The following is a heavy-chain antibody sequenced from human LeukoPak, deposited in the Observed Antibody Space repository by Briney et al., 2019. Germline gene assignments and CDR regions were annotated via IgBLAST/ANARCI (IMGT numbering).Heavy chain of an antibody. D-gene: IGHD3-22*01. CDR2: INPSGGST. CDR3: ATPLDYYDRSGYHQGGD. V-gene: IGHV1-46*01. J-gene: IGHJ4*02. Sequence: ASVKVSCKASGYTFTSYYMHWVRQAPGQGLEWMGIINPSGGSTSYAQKFQGRVTMTRDTSTSTVYMELSSLRSEDTAVYYCATPLDYYDRSGYHQGGDWGQGTLVTVSP. CDR1: GYTFTSYY.